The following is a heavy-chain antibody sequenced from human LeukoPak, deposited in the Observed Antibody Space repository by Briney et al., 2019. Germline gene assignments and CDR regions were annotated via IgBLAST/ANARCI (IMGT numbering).Heavy chain of an antibody. CDR2: FSGSGGST. J-gene: IGHJ4*02. CDR1: GFTFSSHS. Sequence: GSLRLSCAGSGFTFSSHSMGWVRQAPGEGLEGVFGFSGSGGSTYYADSVKGRFTISRDNSKNTLYLQMNSLRAEDTAVYYCAKDAPYYDFWSGYFDYWGQGTLVTVSS. V-gene: IGHV3-23*01. CDR3: AKDAPYYDFWSGYFDY. D-gene: IGHD3-3*01.